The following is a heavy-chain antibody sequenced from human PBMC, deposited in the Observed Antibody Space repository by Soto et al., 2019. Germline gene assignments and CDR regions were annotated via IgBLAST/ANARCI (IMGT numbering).Heavy chain of an antibody. J-gene: IGHJ6*02. V-gene: IGHV3-7*03. CDR1: GFTFSSYW. Sequence: LGGSLRLSCAASGFTFSSYWMSWFRQAPGKGLEWVANIKQDGSEKYYVDSVKGRFTISRDNAKNSLYLQMNSLRAEDTAVYYCARDQSVGYCSSTSCWGYYYGMDVWGQGTTVTVSS. CDR3: ARDQSVGYCSSTSCWGYYYGMDV. CDR2: IKQDGSEK. D-gene: IGHD2-2*01.